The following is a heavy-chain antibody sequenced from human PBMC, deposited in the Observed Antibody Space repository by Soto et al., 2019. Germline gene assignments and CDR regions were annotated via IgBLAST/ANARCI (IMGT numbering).Heavy chain of an antibody. D-gene: IGHD2-21*01. V-gene: IGHV3-21*01. CDR2: ITASSAYI. CDR1: GFTFNTYD. J-gene: IGHJ5*02. CDR3: VRSGTARLLRHSWFDT. Sequence: EVQLVESGGGLVKPGGFLRLSCAASGFTFNTYDMNWVRQAPGKGLECVSSITASSAYIYYADSVRGRITISRDNAKNSLFLQMHSLRAEATAVYYCVRSGTARLLRHSWFDTWGQGTLVTVSS.